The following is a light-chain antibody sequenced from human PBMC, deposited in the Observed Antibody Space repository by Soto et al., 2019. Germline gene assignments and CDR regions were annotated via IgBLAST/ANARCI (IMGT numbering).Light chain of an antibody. CDR3: YSAADNARV. J-gene: IGLJ2*01. V-gene: IGLV3-27*01. CDR2: KDS. Sequence: SYELTQPSSVSVSPGQTARLTCSGDVLAKKYARWFQQKPGQAPVLVIYKDSERPSRIPERFSGSSSGTTVTLTISGAQVEDEADYYCYSAADNARVFGGGTKLTVL. CDR1: VLAKKY.